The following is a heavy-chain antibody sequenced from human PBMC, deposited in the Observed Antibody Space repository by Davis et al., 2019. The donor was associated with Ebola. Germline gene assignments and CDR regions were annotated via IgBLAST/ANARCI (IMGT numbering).Heavy chain of an antibody. CDR2: ISAYNGKT. CDR1: GYTSTAYG. CDR3: AREDRYGSGSYTYYYGMDV. V-gene: IGHV1-18*01. Sequence: ASVKVSCKASGYTSTAYGISWVRQAPGQGLEWMGWISAYNGKTNYAQKFQGRVTMTTDTSTGTAYMELRSLRSDGTAVYYCAREDRYGSGSYTYYYGMDVWGQGTTVIVSS. D-gene: IGHD3-10*01. J-gene: IGHJ6*02.